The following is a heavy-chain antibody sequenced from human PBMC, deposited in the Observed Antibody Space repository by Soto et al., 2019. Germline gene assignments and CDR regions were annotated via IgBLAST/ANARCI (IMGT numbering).Heavy chain of an antibody. V-gene: IGHV3-7*05. D-gene: IGHD2-2*01. CDR1: GFTFSSYW. Sequence: EVQLVESGGGLVQPGGSLRLSCAASGFTFSSYWMSWVRQAPGKGLEWVANIKQDGSEKYYVDSVKGRFTISRDNAKNSLYLQINSLRAEDTAVYYCARDVTIVVVPAIYYYYYGMDVWGQGTTVTVSS. J-gene: IGHJ6*02. CDR2: IKQDGSEK. CDR3: ARDVTIVVVPAIYYYYYGMDV.